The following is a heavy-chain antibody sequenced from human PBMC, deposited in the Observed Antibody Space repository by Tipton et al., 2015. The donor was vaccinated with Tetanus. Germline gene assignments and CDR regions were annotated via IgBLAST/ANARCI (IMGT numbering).Heavy chain of an antibody. Sequence: TLSLTCTVSGGTTATGGYSWNWIRQHSGKGLEWIGYIYDNGNTLYNPSLESRVSISIDASKTQFSLKLTSVTAADTAVYYCARHHPPRGFPYGGLHPWGQGTLVTVSS. J-gene: IGHJ5*02. D-gene: IGHD3-16*01. V-gene: IGHV4-31*03. CDR2: IYDNGNT. CDR3: ARHHPPRGFPYGGLHP. CDR1: GGTTATGGYS.